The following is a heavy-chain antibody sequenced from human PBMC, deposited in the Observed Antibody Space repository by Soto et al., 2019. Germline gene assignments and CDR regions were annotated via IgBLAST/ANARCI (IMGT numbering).Heavy chain of an antibody. Sequence: GGSLRLSCAASGFTFSSYWMSWVRQAPGKGLEWVANIQQDGSEKYYVDSVKGRFTISRDNAKNSLYLQMNSLRAEDTAVYYCARDLDSDCTNGVCPRGWYFDLWGRGTLVTVSS. CDR2: IQQDGSEK. CDR1: GFTFSSYW. CDR3: ARDLDSDCTNGVCPRGWYFDL. D-gene: IGHD2-8*01. J-gene: IGHJ2*01. V-gene: IGHV3-7*01.